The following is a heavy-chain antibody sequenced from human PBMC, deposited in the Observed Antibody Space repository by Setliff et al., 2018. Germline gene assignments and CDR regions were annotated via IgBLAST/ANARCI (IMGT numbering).Heavy chain of an antibody. CDR1: GYTFITYG. J-gene: IGHJ5*02. Sequence: ASVKVSCKASGYTFITYGISWVRQAPGQGLEWMGWISAYNGNTNYAQKLQGRVTMTTDTSTSTAYMELNSLTSEDTAVYYCARSPALLGIVYLDPWGQGTRVTVSS. D-gene: IGHD2-15*01. CDR3: ARSPALLGIVYLDP. V-gene: IGHV1-18*01. CDR2: ISAYNGNT.